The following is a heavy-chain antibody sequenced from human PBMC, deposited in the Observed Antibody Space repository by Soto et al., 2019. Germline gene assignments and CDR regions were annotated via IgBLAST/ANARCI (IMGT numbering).Heavy chain of an antibody. J-gene: IGHJ1*01. CDR2: MHPRSGGS. CDR1: GFAVGNQY. D-gene: IGHD3-3*01. Sequence: SVTASFQSSGFAVGNQYKHFLRPAPAQGPEWMGWMHPRSGGSNYADKFRVRFTMTRDTSISTAYMDMSGIQFDDTAVYCCARGLAEFVTPRDWLDGWGQGTLVTVSS. CDR3: ARGLAEFVTPRDWLDG. V-gene: IGHV1-2*02.